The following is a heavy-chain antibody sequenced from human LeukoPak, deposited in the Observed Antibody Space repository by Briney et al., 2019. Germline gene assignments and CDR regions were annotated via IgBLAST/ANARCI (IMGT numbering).Heavy chain of an antibody. D-gene: IGHD4-17*01. J-gene: IGHJ6*02. CDR2: ISAYNGNT. V-gene: IGHV1-18*01. CDR3: ARADYGDELFMDV. CDR1: GYTFTSYG. Sequence: GASVKVSCKASGYTFTSYGISRVRQAPGQGLEWMGCISAYNGNTNYAQKLQGRVTMTTDTSTSTAYMELRSLRSDDTAVYYCARADYGDELFMDVWGQGTTVTVSS.